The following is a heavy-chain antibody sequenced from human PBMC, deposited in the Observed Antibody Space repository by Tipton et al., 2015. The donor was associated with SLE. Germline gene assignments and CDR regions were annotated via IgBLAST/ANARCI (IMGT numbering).Heavy chain of an antibody. V-gene: IGHV4-38-2*02. D-gene: IGHD3-16*01. CDR3: ARQGVSLLGITKYYFDY. Sequence: TLSLTCTVSGYSISSGYFCSWVRQSPEKGLGWIGEINHTRGTTYNPSLKSRVTMSIDTSRKQFSLRMNSVTAADTAVYYCARQGVSLLGITKYYFDYWGQGTLVTVSS. CDR2: INHTRGT. J-gene: IGHJ4*02. CDR1: GYSISSGYF.